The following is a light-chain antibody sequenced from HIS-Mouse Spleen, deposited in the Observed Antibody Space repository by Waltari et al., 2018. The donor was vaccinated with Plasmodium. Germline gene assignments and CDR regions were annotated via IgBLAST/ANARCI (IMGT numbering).Light chain of an antibody. J-gene: IGLJ3*02. CDR2: DVS. CDR3: CSYAGSYTWV. CDR1: SSDVGGYNY. V-gene: IGLV2-11*01. Sequence: QSALTQPRPVSGSPGQSVTISCTGTSSDVGGYNYVSWYQQHPGKSPQLMIYDVSKRPAGDPDRVSGTKSGNTASLTISGLQAEDEADYYCCSYAGSYTWVFGGGTKLTVL.